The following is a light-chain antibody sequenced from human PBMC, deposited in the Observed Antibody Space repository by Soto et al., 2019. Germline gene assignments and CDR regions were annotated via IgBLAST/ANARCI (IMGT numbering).Light chain of an antibody. Sequence: QSALTQPASVSGSRGQSITIACTGTSSDVGGYNYVSWFQQHPGKAPKLMISEVNNRPSGVSNRFSASKSGNTASLTISGLQSEDEANYYCSSYSSISTLVFGTGTKLTVL. V-gene: IGLV2-14*01. CDR3: SSYSSISTLV. J-gene: IGLJ1*01. CDR1: SSDVGGYNY. CDR2: EVN.